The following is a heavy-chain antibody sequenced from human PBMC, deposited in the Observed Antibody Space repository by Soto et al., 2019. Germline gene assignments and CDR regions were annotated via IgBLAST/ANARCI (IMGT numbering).Heavy chain of an antibody. CDR1: GFTFGNYG. CDR3: AKDLLPLYGDFTFDY. V-gene: IGHV3-30*18. CDR2: ISYDGSNK. D-gene: IGHD4-17*01. Sequence: RLWNAASGFTFGNYGVRRIRQTPGKGLEWVAVISYDGSNKYYADSVKGRFIISRDNSKNTLYLQMNSLRAEDTAVYYCAKDLLPLYGDFTFDYWGQGNLVIVS. J-gene: IGHJ4*02.